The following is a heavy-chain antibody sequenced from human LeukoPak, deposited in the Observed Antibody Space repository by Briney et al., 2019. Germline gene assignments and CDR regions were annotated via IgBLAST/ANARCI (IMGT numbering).Heavy chain of an antibody. CDR3: ARDNSVEDTAWWFDP. D-gene: IGHD4-23*01. V-gene: IGHV1-46*01. J-gene: IGHJ5*02. CDR2: INPSGGST. Sequence: ASVKVSCKASGYTFTSHAMNWVRQAPGQGLEWMGIINPSGGSTSYAQKFQGRVTMTRDMSTSTDYMELSSLRSEDTAVYYCARDNSVEDTAWWFDPWGQGTLVTVSS. CDR1: GYTFTSHA.